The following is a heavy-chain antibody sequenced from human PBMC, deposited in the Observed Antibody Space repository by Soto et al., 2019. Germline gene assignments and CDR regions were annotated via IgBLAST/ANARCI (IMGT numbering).Heavy chain of an antibody. Sequence: QLQLQESGPGLVKPSQTLSLTCTVSGDSISSSNFYWGWIRLPPGKGLEWIGSIYYSGTTDYNPPLKSRITISVGTSKNQISLNLSSVTAADPSVYYCATGAQPDGWVDPWGQGTLVIVSS. J-gene: IGHJ5*02. V-gene: IGHV4-39*01. CDR2: IYYSGTT. CDR3: ATGAQPDGWVDP. CDR1: GDSISSSNFY.